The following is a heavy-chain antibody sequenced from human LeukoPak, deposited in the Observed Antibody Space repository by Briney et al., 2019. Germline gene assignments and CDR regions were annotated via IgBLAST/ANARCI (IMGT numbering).Heavy chain of an antibody. CDR1: GYRFNDYY. D-gene: IGHD3-10*01. CDR2: INPKTGVT. V-gene: IGHV1-2*02. Sequence: ASVKVSCKASGYRFNDYYMFWIRQAPGQGIEWVGWINPKTGVTSYAQKFQGRVTVTTDTSISTLYMELNSLICDDTAVYYCARDHVSGKDDRNFDYWGQGTLVTVSS. J-gene: IGHJ4*02. CDR3: ARDHVSGKDDRNFDY.